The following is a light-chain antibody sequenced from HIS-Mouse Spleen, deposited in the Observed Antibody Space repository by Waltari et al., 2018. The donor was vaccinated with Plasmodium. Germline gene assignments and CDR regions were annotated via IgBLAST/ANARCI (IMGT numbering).Light chain of an antibody. CDR1: TTHCGGYNY. J-gene: IGLJ1*01. V-gene: IGLV2-11*01. CDR3: CSYAGSYTFV. Sequence: QSALTPPRSVSGSPGQSVTISCTGTTTHCGGYNYVLWYQQHPGKAPKLMIYDVSKRPSGVPDRFAGSKSGNTASLTISGLQAEDEADYYCCSYAGSYTFVFGTGTKVTVL. CDR2: DVS.